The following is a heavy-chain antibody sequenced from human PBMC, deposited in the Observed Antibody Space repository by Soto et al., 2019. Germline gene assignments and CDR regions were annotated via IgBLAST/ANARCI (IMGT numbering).Heavy chain of an antibody. J-gene: IGHJ4*02. CDR3: AKGGSYYYDSSGYYAN. D-gene: IGHD3-22*01. CDR1: GFTFSSYG. V-gene: IGHV3-30*18. Sequence: PGGSLRLSCAASGFTFSSYGMHWVRQAPGKGLEWVAVISYDGSNKYYADSVKGRFTISRDNSKNTLFLQMNSLRAEDTAIYYCAKGGSYYYDSSGYYANWGQGTLVTVSS. CDR2: ISYDGSNK.